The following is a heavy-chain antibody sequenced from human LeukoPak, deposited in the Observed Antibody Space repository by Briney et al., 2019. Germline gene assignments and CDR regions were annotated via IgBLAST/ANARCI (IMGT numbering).Heavy chain of an antibody. CDR3: ARDHGGSYFGYFDY. J-gene: IGHJ4*02. CDR2: IIPILGIA. D-gene: IGHD1-26*01. CDR1: GYRFTSYY. Sequence: ASVKVSCKASGYRFTSYYMHWVRQAPGQGLEWMGRIIPILGIANYAQKFQGRVTITADKSTSTAYMELSSLRSEDTAVYYCARDHGGSYFGYFDYWGQGTLVTVSS. V-gene: IGHV1-69*04.